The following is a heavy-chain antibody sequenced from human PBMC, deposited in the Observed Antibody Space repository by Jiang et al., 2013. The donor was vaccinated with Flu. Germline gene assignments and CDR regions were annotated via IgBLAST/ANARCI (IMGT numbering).Heavy chain of an antibody. CDR1: GYTFTSYA. D-gene: IGHD3-9*01. CDR3: ARDQYYDFLTGWRYGMDV. CDR2: INTNTGNP. Sequence: CKAFGYTFTSYAMNWVRQAPGQGLEWVGWINTNTGNPTYAQGFTGRFVFSLDTSVSTAYLQISSLKAEDTAVYYCARDQYYDFLTGWRYGMDVWGQGTTVTVSS. J-gene: IGHJ6*02. V-gene: IGHV7-4-1*02.